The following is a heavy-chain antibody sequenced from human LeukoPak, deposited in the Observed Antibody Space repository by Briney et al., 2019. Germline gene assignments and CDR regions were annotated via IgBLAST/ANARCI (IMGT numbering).Heavy chain of an antibody. Sequence: SETLSLTCTVSGGSISSYYWSWVRQPAGKGLEWIGRFYISGSKKYNPSLKSRVTMSVDTSNNQFSLELTSATAADTAVYYCARDWGIEAMGGHFYYYGMDVWGQGTTVTVS. CDR2: FYISGSK. V-gene: IGHV4-4*07. CDR1: GGSISSYY. J-gene: IGHJ6*02. D-gene: IGHD6-13*01. CDR3: ARDWGIEAMGGHFYYYGMDV.